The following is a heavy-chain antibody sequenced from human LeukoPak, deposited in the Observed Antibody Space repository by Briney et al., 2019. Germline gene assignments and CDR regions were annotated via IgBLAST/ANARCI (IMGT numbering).Heavy chain of an antibody. CDR2: FEPEDGEP. Sequence: ASVKVSCKVSGNSLRDTSIHWVRQAPGQWLEWMGGFEPEDGEPIFAQTFQGRLSMTEDTSTDTAHMELSSLTVEDTAVYYCATADKWEPLDYWGQRTLVTVSS. D-gene: IGHD1-26*01. CDR1: GNSLRDTS. V-gene: IGHV1-24*01. CDR3: ATADKWEPLDY. J-gene: IGHJ4*02.